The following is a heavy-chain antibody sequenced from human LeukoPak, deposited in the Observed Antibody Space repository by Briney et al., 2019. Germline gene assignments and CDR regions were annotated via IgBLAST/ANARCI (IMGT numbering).Heavy chain of an antibody. D-gene: IGHD5-12*01. CDR3: ARGRYSGTTNYFDY. V-gene: IGHV3-7*03. CDR2: IKKDGSET. CDR1: GFTFSTSW. Sequence: GGSLRLSCAASGFTFSTSWMSWVRQVPGKGLEWVANIKKDGSETYYVDSVKGRFTISRDNAKNSLYLQMNSLRAEDTAMYYCARGRYSGTTNYFDYWGQGTLVTVSS. J-gene: IGHJ4*02.